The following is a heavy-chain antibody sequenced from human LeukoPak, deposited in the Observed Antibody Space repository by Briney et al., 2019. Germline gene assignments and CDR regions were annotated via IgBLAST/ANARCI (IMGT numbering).Heavy chain of an antibody. CDR2: ICWNSGSI. CDR3: ATRTSKS. D-gene: IGHD1-14*01. Sequence: GRSLRLSCAASGFTFDDYAMHWVRQAPGKGLEWVSGICWNSGSIGYADSVKGRFTISRDNAKNSLYLQMNSLRAEDTALYYCATRTSKSWGQGTLVTVSS. V-gene: IGHV3-9*01. J-gene: IGHJ5*02. CDR1: GFTFDDYA.